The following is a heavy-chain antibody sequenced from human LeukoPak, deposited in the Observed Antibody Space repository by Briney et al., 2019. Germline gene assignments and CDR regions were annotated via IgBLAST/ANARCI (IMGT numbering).Heavy chain of an antibody. CDR1: GGSISSYY. V-gene: IGHV4-59*01. CDR3: ASATYYYDSSGPQETSFDY. CDR2: IYYSGST. D-gene: IGHD3-22*01. J-gene: IGHJ4*02. Sequence: SETLSLTCTVSGGSISSYYWSWIRQPPGKGLEWIGYIYYSGSTNYNPSLKSRVTISVDTSKNQFSLKLSSVTAADTAVYYCASATYYYDSSGPQETSFDYWGQGTLVTVSS.